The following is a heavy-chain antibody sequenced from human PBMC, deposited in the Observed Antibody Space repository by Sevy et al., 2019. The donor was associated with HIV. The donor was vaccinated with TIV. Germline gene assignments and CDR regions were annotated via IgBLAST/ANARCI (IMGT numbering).Heavy chain of an antibody. J-gene: IGHJ6*02. V-gene: IGHV3-7*01. Sequence: GGSLRLSCAASGFTFSNYWMNWVRQAPGKGLEWVANIKQGGNEKYYVDSVKGGFTLSRDNAKNSVSLQMNSLRAEDTAVYYCARGGPLVDAALIPWGMDVWGQETTVTVSS. CDR2: IKQGGNEK. CDR3: ARGGPLVDAALIPWGMDV. CDR1: GFTFSNYW. D-gene: IGHD5-18*01.